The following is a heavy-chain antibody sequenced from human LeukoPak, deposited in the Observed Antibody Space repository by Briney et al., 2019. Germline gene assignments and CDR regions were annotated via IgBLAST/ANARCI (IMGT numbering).Heavy chain of an antibody. Sequence: SETLSLTCAVYGGSFSGYYWSWIRLPPGKGLEWIGEINHSGSTNYNPSLKSRVTISVDTSKNQFSLKLSSVTAADTAVYYCASGRGVGGYYPQIDYWGQGTLVTVSS. V-gene: IGHV4-34*01. J-gene: IGHJ4*02. CDR1: GGSFSGYY. CDR2: INHSGST. CDR3: ASGRGVGGYYPQIDY. D-gene: IGHD3-22*01.